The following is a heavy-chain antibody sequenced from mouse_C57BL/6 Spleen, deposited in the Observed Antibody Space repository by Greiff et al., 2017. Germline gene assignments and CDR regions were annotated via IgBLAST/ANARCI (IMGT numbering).Heavy chain of an antibody. CDR3: TREGTTVVDYYAMDY. V-gene: IGHV5-9-1*02. J-gene: IGHJ4*01. Sequence: EVKLVESGEGLVKPGGSLKLSCAASGFTFSSYAMSWVRQTPEKRLEWVAYISSGGDYIYYADTVKGRFTISRDNARNTLYLQMSSLKSEDTAMYYCTREGTTVVDYYAMDYWGQGTSVTVSS. CDR2: ISSGGDYI. D-gene: IGHD1-1*01. CDR1: GFTFSSYA.